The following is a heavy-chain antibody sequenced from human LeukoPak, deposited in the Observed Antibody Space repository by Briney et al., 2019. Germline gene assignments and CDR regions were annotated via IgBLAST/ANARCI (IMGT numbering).Heavy chain of an antibody. Sequence: ASVKVSCKASGYTFTFHYMHWVRQAPGQGLEWMGIINPSGGSTSYAQKFQGRVTMTRDTSTSTVYMELSSLRSEDTAVYYCARDLGGYYYYYGMDVWGQGTTVTVSS. CDR1: GYTFTFHY. J-gene: IGHJ6*02. CDR2: INPSGGST. V-gene: IGHV1-46*01. CDR3: ARDLGGYYYYYGMDV. D-gene: IGHD2-15*01.